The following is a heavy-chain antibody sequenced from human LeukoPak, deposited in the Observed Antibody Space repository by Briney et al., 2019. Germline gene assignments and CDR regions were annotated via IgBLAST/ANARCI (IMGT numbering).Heavy chain of an antibody. D-gene: IGHD2-2*01. J-gene: IGHJ5*02. CDR1: GGSFSGYY. V-gene: IGHV3-15*01. CDR3: TTDPSIVVVPAADNWFDP. Sequence: ETLSLTCGVYGGSFSGYYWSWVRQAPGKGLEWVGRIKSKTDGGTTDYAAPVKGRFTISRDDSKNTLYLQMNSLKTEDTAVYYCTTDPSIVVVPAADNWFDPWGQGTLVTVSS. CDR2: IKSKTDGGTT.